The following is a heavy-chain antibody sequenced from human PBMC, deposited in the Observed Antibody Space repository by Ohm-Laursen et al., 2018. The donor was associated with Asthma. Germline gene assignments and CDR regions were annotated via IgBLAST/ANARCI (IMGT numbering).Heavy chain of an antibody. CDR2: IWYDGSNK. D-gene: IGHD6-19*01. J-gene: IGHJ6*02. CDR1: GFTFSSYG. CDR3: VRERSVAGYVHGMDV. V-gene: IGHV3-33*01. Sequence: SLRLSCAASGFTFSSYGMHWVRQAPGKGLEWVAVIWYDGSNKYYADSVKGRFTISRDNSKNTLYLQMNSLRAEDTAVYYCVRERSVAGYVHGMDVWGQGTTVTVSS.